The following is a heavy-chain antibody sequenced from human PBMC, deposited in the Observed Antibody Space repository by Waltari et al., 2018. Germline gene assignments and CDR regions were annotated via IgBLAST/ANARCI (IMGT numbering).Heavy chain of an antibody. CDR3: AAGSSTSCYYA. J-gene: IGHJ5*02. V-gene: IGHV3-74*01. D-gene: IGHD2-2*01. CDR2: IYSDGSST. Sequence: RQAPGKGLVWVSRIYSDGSSTNYADSVKGRFTISRDNAKNTLYLQMNSLRVEDMAVYYCAAGSSTSCYYAWGQGTLVTVSS.